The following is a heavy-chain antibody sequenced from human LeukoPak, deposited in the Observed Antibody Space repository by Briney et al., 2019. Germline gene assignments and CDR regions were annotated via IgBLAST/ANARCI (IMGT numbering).Heavy chain of an antibody. V-gene: IGHV3-23*01. CDR1: GFTFSSFA. CDR2: ISNSGDST. J-gene: IGHJ4*02. Sequence: RPGGSLRLSCAASGFTFSSFAMTWVRQAPGKGLEWVSAISNSGDSTYYADSVTGRFTISRDNSKFTLYLQMNSLRAEDTAVYYCAKGGPQLWSPTNIDYWGQGTLVIVSS. D-gene: IGHD5-18*01. CDR3: AKGGPQLWSPTNIDY.